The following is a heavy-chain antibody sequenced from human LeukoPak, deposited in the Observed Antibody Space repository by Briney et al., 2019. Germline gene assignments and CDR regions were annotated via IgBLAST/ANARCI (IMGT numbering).Heavy chain of an antibody. CDR3: AKGRCSGGSCYTDY. V-gene: IGHV3-23*01. CDR2: ISGSGGST. D-gene: IGHD2-15*01. CDR1: GFTFSSYA. Sequence: GGSLRLSCAASGFTFSSYAVTWVRQAPGKGLEWVSAISGSGGSTYYADSVKGRFTISRDNSKNTLYLQMNSLRAEDTAVYYCAKGRCSGGSCYTDYWGQGTLVTVSS. J-gene: IGHJ4*02.